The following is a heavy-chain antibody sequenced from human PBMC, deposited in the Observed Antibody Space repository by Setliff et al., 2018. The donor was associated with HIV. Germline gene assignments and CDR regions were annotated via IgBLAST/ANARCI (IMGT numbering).Heavy chain of an antibody. CDR1: GFTFRMFD. CDR2: IGTTGDT. J-gene: IGHJ3*01. D-gene: IGHD1-1*01. CDR3: TRGGTDDLTDAFDL. V-gene: IGHV3-13*01. Sequence: LRLSCAASGFTFRMFDMHWVRQPTGKGLEWVSTIGTTGDTYYPDSVRGRFTVARENAKNSVYLQMNSLRNSDTAVYYCTRGGTDDLTDAFDLWGQGTTVTVSS.